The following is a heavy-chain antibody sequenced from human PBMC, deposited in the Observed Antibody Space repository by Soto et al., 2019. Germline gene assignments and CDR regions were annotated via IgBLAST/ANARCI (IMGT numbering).Heavy chain of an antibody. D-gene: IGHD3-16*02. CDR3: AKSGYRSYPLKNSFDP. J-gene: IGHJ5*02. CDR1: GFTFSNYA. V-gene: IGHV3-23*01. CDR2: ISGSGVST. Sequence: EVKLLESGGGLTQPGGSLRLSCAASGFTFSNYAMNWVRLAPGKGLEWVSGISGSGVSTYYADSVKSRFTITRDNSNNTVDLQMNSLGAEDTAVYYCAKSGYRSYPLKNSFDPWGQGSLVTVSS.